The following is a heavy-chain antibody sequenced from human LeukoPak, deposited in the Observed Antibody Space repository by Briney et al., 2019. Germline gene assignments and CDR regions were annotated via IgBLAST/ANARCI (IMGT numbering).Heavy chain of an antibody. D-gene: IGHD2-2*02. Sequence: GGSLRLSCAASGFTFSSYAMHWVRQAPGKGLEWVAVISYDGSNKYYADSVKGRFTISRDNSKNMLYLQMNSLRAEDTAVYYCARGCRSSTSCYKSNVLLAVEYFQHWGQGTLVTVSS. V-gene: IGHV3-30-3*01. CDR2: ISYDGSNK. CDR1: GFTFSSYA. CDR3: ARGCRSSTSCYKSNVLLAVEYFQH. J-gene: IGHJ1*01.